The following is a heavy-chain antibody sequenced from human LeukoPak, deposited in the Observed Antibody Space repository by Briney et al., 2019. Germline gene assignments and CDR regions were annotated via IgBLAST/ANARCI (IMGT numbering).Heavy chain of an antibody. CDR3: AKGGGWFGDLFHLNH. CDR1: GFTLSSYG. Sequence: GGSLRLSCAASGFTLSSYGMHWVRQAPGKGLEWVAVIWYDGGDKNYADSVQDRFTISRDSSKNMLYLQMNSLTAEDTAVYYCAKGGGWFGDLFHLNHWGRGTLVTVSS. CDR2: IWYDGGDK. V-gene: IGHV3-33*03. J-gene: IGHJ4*02. D-gene: IGHD3-10*01.